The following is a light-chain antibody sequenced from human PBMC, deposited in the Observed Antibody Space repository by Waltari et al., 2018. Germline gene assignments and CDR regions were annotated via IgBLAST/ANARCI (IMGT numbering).Light chain of an antibody. Sequence: QSALTQPASVSGSPGQAITISCTGTSSDVGRYNYVPWYQQHPGKVPRLVIHNVSQRPSGVSNRFSGSKSGNTASLTISGLQAEDEADYYCISYTSRTTYVFGTGTKVTVL. J-gene: IGLJ1*01. CDR3: ISYTSRTTYV. CDR2: NVS. V-gene: IGLV2-14*01. CDR1: SSDVGRYNY.